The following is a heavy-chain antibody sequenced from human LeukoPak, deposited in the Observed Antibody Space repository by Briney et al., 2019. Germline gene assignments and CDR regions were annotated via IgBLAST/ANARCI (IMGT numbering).Heavy chain of an antibody. V-gene: IGHV1-8*03. CDR3: ARDSGYDIYYYYYMDV. J-gene: IGHJ6*03. Sequence: ASVKVSCKASGGTFSSYAISWVRQAPGQGLEWMGWVNPNSGNTGYAQKFQGRVTITRDTSITTAYMELSSLRSEDTAVYYCARDSGYDIYYYYYMDVWGKGTTVTVSS. CDR1: GGTFSSYA. CDR2: VNPNSGNT. D-gene: IGHD5-12*01.